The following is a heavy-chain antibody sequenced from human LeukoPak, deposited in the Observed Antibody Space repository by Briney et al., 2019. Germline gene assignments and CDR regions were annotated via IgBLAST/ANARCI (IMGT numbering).Heavy chain of an antibody. CDR1: GGSFSGNY. J-gene: IGHJ4*02. V-gene: IGHV4-34*01. Sequence: SETLSRTCAVYGGSFSGNYWSWIRQPPGKGLEWIGEINHSGSTNYSPSLKSRVTISVDTSKSQFSLKLSSVTAADTAVYYCVSNPYSNYYFDYWGQGTLVTVSS. CDR2: INHSGST. CDR3: VSNPYSNYYFDY. D-gene: IGHD4-4*01.